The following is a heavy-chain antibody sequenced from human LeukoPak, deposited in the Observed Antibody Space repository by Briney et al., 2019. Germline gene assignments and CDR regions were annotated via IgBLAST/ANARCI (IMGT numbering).Heavy chain of an antibody. CDR2: MSHDGSNE. CDR3: ARDFDIMTGYSVFDH. V-gene: IGHV3-30*04. CDR1: GFTFSDYV. J-gene: IGHJ4*02. Sequence: GKSLRLSCAASGFTFSDYVIYWVRQAPGKGLEWVAVMSHDGSNEEYADSVKGRFTISRDNSKKTLYLQMNSLRPDDTAMYYCARDFDIMTGYSVFDHWGQGTLVTVSS. D-gene: IGHD3-9*01.